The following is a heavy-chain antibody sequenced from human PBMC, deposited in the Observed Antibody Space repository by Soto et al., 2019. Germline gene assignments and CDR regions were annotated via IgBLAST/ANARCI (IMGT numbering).Heavy chain of an antibody. CDR3: ARAYRPFWSGYYLGY. CDR2: ISAYNGNT. Sequence: ASVKVSCKASGYTFTSYGISWVRQAPGQGLEWMGWISAYNGNTNYAQKLQGRVTMTTDTSTSTDYMELRSLRSDDTAVYYCARAYRPFWSGYYLGYWGPGTLVTVSS. J-gene: IGHJ4*02. CDR1: GYTFTSYG. V-gene: IGHV1-18*04. D-gene: IGHD3-3*01.